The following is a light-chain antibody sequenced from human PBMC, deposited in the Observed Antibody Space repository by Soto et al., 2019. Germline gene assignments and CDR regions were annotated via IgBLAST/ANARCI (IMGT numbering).Light chain of an antibody. CDR3: CSNGTSSTEV. CDR2: EGS. Sequence: QAALTKPASVSGSPGQSITISYTGTSSDVGSYNLVSWYQPHPGKTPKLMIYEGSRRPSGVSNRFSGSKSGNTASLTSSGLQAEDEAEYYCCSNGTSSTEVCXSGTKDTV. J-gene: IGLJ1*01. V-gene: IGLV2-23*01. CDR1: SSDVGSYNL.